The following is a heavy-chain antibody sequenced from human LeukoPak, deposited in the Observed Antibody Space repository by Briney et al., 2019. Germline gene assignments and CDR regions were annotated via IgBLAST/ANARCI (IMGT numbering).Heavy chain of an antibody. CDR1: GYTFTSYD. CDR2: MNPNSGNT. J-gene: IGHJ4*02. V-gene: IGHV1-8*03. CDR3: AVAGGDYGDYYFDY. Sequence: ASVKVSCKASGYTFTSYDINWVRQATGQGLEWMGWMNPNSGNTGYAQKFQGRVTITRNTSISTAYMELSSLRSDDTAVYYCAVAGGDYGDYYFDYWGQGTLVTVSS. D-gene: IGHD4-17*01.